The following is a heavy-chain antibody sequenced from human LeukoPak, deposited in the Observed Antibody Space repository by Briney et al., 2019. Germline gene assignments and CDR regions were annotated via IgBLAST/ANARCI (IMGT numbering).Heavy chain of an antibody. Sequence: PGGCLRLSCTASGFTFSSYAMSWVRQAPGKGLEWVSGISLGGGGTYYADSVKGRFTISRDNSKNTLYLQMNSLRAEDTAVYYCAKDSSYRRFGVGNSYFDYWGQGTLVTVSS. J-gene: IGHJ4*02. CDR1: GFTFSSYA. D-gene: IGHD3-3*01. V-gene: IGHV3-23*01. CDR3: AKDSSYRRFGVGNSYFDY. CDR2: ISLGGGGT.